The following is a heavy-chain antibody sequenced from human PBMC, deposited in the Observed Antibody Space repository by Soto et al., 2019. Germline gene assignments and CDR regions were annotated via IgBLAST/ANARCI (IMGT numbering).Heavy chain of an antibody. D-gene: IGHD4-17*01. J-gene: IGHJ5*02. CDR2: ISSFGSYI. CDR3: VRQAVTNEGWFDP. Sequence: EVQLVESGGGLVKPGGSLRLSCAASGFTFSTYNMNWVRQAPGMGLEWVSFISSFGSYIYYADSVKDRFTISRDNAENSLYLQMNSLRAEDTAVYYCVRQAVTNEGWFDPWGQGTLVTVSS. V-gene: IGHV3-21*01. CDR1: GFTFSTYN.